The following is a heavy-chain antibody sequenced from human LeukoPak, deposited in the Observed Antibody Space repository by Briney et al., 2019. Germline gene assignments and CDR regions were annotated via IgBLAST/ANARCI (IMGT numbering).Heavy chain of an antibody. CDR1: GGSISSSSYY. V-gene: IGHV4-39*07. J-gene: IGHJ4*02. D-gene: IGHD3-10*01. CDR3: ARDLYGSGI. CDR2: IYYSGST. Sequence: PSETLSLTCTVSGGSISSSSYYWGWIRQPPGKGLEWIGSIYYSGSTYYNPSLKSRVTISVDTSKNQFSLKLSSVTAADTAVYYCARDLYGSGIWGQGTLVTVSS.